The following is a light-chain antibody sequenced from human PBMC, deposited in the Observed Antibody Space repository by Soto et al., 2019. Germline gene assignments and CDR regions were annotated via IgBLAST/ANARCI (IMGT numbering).Light chain of an antibody. V-gene: IGKV4-1*01. J-gene: IGKJ1*01. CDR1: QSVLYSSNNKNY. Sequence: DIVMTQSPDSLAVSLGERATIKCKSSQSVLYSSNNKNYLAWYQQKPRQPPKLLIYWASTRESGVPDRFSGSGSGTDFTLTISSLQAEDVAVYYCQQYYSTPLAFGQGTKVEIK. CDR2: WAS. CDR3: QQYYSTPLA.